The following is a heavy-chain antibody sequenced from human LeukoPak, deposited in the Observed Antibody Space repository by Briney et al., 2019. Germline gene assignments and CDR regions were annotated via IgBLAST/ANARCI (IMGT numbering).Heavy chain of an antibody. Sequence: ASVKVSCKASSYTFTSYGISWVRQAPGQGLEWMGWISAYNGNTNYAQKLQGRVTMTTDTSTSTAYMELRSLRSDDTAVYYCARHSSSSGGDWFDPWGQGTLVTVSS. V-gene: IGHV1-18*01. CDR2: ISAYNGNT. CDR3: ARHSSSSGGDWFDP. D-gene: IGHD6-6*01. CDR1: SYTFTSYG. J-gene: IGHJ5*02.